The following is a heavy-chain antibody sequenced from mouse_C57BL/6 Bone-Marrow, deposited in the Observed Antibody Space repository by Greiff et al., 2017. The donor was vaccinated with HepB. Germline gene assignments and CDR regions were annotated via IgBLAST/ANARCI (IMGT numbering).Heavy chain of an antibody. CDR3: ATSRNYYGSSFAY. V-gene: IGHV1-55*01. J-gene: IGHJ2*01. CDR1: GYTFTSYW. CDR2: IYPGSGST. Sequence: VQLQQPGAELVKPGASVKMSCKASGYTFTSYWITWVKQRPGQGLEWIGDIYPGSGSTNYNEKFKSQATLTVDTSSSTAYMQLSSLTSEDSAVYYCATSRNYYGSSFAYWGQGTTLTVSS. D-gene: IGHD1-1*01.